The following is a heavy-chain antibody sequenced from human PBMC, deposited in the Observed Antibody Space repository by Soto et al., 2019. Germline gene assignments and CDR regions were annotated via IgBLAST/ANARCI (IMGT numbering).Heavy chain of an antibody. CDR2: INPHSGDT. V-gene: IGHV1-2*02. J-gene: IGHJ6*02. CDR3: ARGRTVNFYGMDV. CDR1: GYTFTDHY. D-gene: IGHD4-17*01. Sequence: QVQLVQSGAEVKKPGASVKVSYVASGYTFTDHYIHWVRQAPGQGLEWMGWINPHSGDTIYAQTFQGRVTLTRDTSIRTAYMELSRLRSDDTAVYYCARGRTVNFYGMDVWGQGTTVTVSS.